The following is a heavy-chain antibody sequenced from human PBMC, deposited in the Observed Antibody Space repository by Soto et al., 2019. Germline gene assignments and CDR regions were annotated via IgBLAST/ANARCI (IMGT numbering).Heavy chain of an antibody. J-gene: IGHJ4*02. V-gene: IGHV4-39*01. Sequence: SETLSLTCTVSGGSISSSSYYWGWIRQPPGKGLEWIGSIYYSGSTYYNPSLKSRVTISVDTSKNQFSLKLSSVTAADTAVYYCARLGGSYQEPTLFDYYRQRTLVT. CDR3: ARLGGSYQEPTLFDY. CDR2: IYYSGST. CDR1: GGSISSSSYY. D-gene: IGHD1-26*01.